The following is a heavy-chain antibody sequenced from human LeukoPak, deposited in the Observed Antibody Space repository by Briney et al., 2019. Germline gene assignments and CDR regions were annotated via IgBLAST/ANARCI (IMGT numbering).Heavy chain of an antibody. CDR2: IYYTGST. D-gene: IGHD6-6*01. J-gene: IGHJ4*02. V-gene: IGHV4-59*08. CDR3: ARHRAYRNSSHFVY. Sequence: SETLPPTYSLSGGSNCRLHWIRIRQPPGKGLEWIGYIYYTGSTNYNPSLKSRVNMFVDMSKDQFSLRLRSVTAADTAVYYCARHRAYRNSSHFVYWGQGTLVTVSS. CDR1: GGSNCRLH.